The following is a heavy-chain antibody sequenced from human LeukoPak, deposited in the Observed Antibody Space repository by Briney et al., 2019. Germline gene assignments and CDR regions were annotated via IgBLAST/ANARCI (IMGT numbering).Heavy chain of an antibody. D-gene: IGHD3-22*01. CDR3: ARAPITMIVVEYYFDY. CDR2: ISAYNGNT. Sequence: ASVKVSCKASGYTFTSYGISWVRQAPGQGLEWMGWISAYNGNTNYAQKLQGRVTMTTDTSTCTAYMELRSLRSDDTAVYYCARAPITMIVVEYYFDYWGQGTLVTVSS. CDR1: GYTFTSYG. V-gene: IGHV1-18*01. J-gene: IGHJ4*02.